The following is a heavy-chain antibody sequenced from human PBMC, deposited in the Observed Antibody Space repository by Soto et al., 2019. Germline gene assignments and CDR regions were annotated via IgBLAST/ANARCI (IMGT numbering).Heavy chain of an antibody. J-gene: IGHJ5*02. CDR1: GGYVSSYY. V-gene: IGHV4-59*02. CDR3: ARLSAGWLGP. D-gene: IGHD6-19*01. CDR2: SGST. Sequence: QVQLQESGPGLVKPSETLSLTCTVSGGYVSSYYWSWIRQPPGKGLEWIGYSGSTNYNPSLKSRVTISVDTSKNQFSLNLSSVTAADTAVYYCARLSAGWLGPWGQGTLVTVAS.